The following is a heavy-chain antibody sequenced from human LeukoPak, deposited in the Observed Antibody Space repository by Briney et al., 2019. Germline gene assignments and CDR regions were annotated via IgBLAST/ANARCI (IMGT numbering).Heavy chain of an antibody. CDR2: INHSGST. J-gene: IGHJ5*02. CDR3: ARAYYDYVWGSYRYTGTWFDP. Sequence: SETPSLTCAVYGGSFSGYYWSWIRQPPGKGLEWIGEINHSGSTNYNPSLRSRVTISVDTSKNQFSLKLSSVTAADTAVYYCARAYYDYVWGSYRYTGTWFDPWGQGTLVTVSS. CDR1: GGSFSGYY. D-gene: IGHD3-16*02. V-gene: IGHV4-34*01.